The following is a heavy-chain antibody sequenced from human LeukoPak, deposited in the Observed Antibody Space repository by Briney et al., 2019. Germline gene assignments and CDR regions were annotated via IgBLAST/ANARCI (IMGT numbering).Heavy chain of an antibody. J-gene: IGHJ5*02. CDR2: ISAYNGNT. Sequence: ASVKVSCKASGYTFTSYGISWVRQAPGQGLEWMGWISAYNGNTNYAQKLQDRVTMTTDTSTSTAYMELRSLRSDDTAVYYCAKGRQWLARWHWFDPWGQGTLVTVSS. CDR1: GYTFTSYG. V-gene: IGHV1-18*01. CDR3: AKGRQWLARWHWFDP. D-gene: IGHD6-19*01.